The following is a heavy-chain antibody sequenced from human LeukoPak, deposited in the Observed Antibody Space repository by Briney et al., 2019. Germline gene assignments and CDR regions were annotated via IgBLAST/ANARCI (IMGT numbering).Heavy chain of an antibody. V-gene: IGHV3-30*03. CDR2: ISYDGSNK. J-gene: IGHJ3*02. CDR1: GFTFSSYG. CDR3: ARWGDLPVPYCGGDCSVSSDAFDI. Sequence: PGRSLRLSCAASGFTFSSYGMHWVRQAPGKGLEWVAVISYDGSNKYYADSVKGRFTISRDNSKNTLYLQMNSLRAEDTAVYYCARWGDLPVPYCGGDCSVSSDAFDIWGQGTMVTVSS. D-gene: IGHD2-21*01.